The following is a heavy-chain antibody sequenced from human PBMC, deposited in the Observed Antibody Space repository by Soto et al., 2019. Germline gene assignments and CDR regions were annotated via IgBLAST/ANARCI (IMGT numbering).Heavy chain of an antibody. V-gene: IGHV4-34*01. CDR2: INHSGST. D-gene: IGHD3-10*01. Sequence: QVQLQQWGAGLLKPSETLSLTCAVYGGSFSGYYWSWIRQPPGKGLEWIGEINHSGSTNYNPSLKSRVTISVDTSKDQFSLKLSSVTAADTAVYYCARGSWTYYYGSGSSLNFDYWGQGTLVTVSS. CDR1: GGSFSGYY. CDR3: ARGSWTYYYGSGSSLNFDY. J-gene: IGHJ4*02.